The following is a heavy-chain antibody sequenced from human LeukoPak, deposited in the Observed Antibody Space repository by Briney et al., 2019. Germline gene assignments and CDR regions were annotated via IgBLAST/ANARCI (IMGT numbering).Heavy chain of an antibody. CDR3: ARGPDPDNYYYYMDV. CDR1: GYTFTGYY. V-gene: IGHV1-2*02. J-gene: IGHJ6*03. CDR2: INPNSGGT. Sequence: ASVKVSCKASGYTFTGYYMHWVRQAPGQGLEWMGWINPNSGGTNYAQKFQGRVTMTRDTSISTAYMELSRLRSDDTAVYYCARGPDPDNYYYYMDVWGKGTTVTISS.